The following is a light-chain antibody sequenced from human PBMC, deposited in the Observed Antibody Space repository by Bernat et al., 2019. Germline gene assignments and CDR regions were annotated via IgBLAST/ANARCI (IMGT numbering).Light chain of an antibody. J-gene: IGKJ1*01. CDR3: QQYGSSPWT. CDR1: QGVNSNY. V-gene: IGKV3-20*01. Sequence: EIVLTQSPVALSLSPGERATLSCRASQGVNSNYLAWYQHRPGQAPRLLIYDASSRATAIPDRFSGSGSGTEFTLTISRLEPEDFAVYYCQQYGSSPWTFGQGTKVEIK. CDR2: DAS.